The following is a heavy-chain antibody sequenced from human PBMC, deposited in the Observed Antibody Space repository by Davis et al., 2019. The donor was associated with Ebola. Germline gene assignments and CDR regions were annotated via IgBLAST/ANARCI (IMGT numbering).Heavy chain of an antibody. Sequence: SETLSLTCSVSGGSISSYYWSWIRQPPGKGLEWIGYIYYSGSTNYNPSLKSRVTISVDTSKNQFSLKLSSVTAADTAVYYCARAGMQWLVPKSFYYYYGMDVWGQGTTVTVSS. V-gene: IGHV4-59*01. CDR2: IYYSGST. J-gene: IGHJ6*02. D-gene: IGHD6-19*01. CDR3: ARAGMQWLVPKSFYYYYGMDV. CDR1: GGSISSYY.